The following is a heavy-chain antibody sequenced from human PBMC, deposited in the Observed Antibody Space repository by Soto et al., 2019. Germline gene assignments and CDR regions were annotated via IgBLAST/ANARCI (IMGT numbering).Heavy chain of an antibody. V-gene: IGHV4-34*01. J-gene: IGHJ4*02. CDR2: INHSGST. CDR1: GGSFSGYY. CDR3: ARVGATMVRGVILRSPVDY. D-gene: IGHD3-10*01. Sequence: SETLSLTCAVYGGSFSGYYWSWIRQPPGKGLEWIGEINHSGSTNYNPSLKSRVTISVDTSKNQFSLKLSSVTAADTAVYYCARVGATMVRGVILRSPVDYWGQGTLVTVSS.